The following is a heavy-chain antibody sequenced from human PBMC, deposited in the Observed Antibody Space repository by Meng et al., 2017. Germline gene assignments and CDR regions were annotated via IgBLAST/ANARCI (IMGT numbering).Heavy chain of an antibody. V-gene: IGHV1-18*01. D-gene: IGHD4-23*01. CDR3: ARAQYGGNSQDYWYFDL. CDR1: GYTFTSYG. Sequence: ASVKVSCKASGYTFTSYGISWVRQAPGQGLEWMGWISAYNGNTNYAQKLQGRVTMTTDTSTSTAYMELRSLRSDDTAVYYCARAQYGGNSQDYWYFDLWGRGTLVIVSS. J-gene: IGHJ2*01. CDR2: ISAYNGNT.